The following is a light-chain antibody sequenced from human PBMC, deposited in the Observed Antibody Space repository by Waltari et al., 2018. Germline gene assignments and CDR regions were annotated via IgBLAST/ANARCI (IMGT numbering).Light chain of an antibody. V-gene: IGLV2-23*02. CDR1: SRYVGRYNP. CDR2: EVS. Sequence: QSALTQPASVSGSPGQPITISCTGTSRYVGRYNPFSWYQQHPGKAPKRMIYEVSKRPSWVSNRFSGSQSGNTASLTISGLQAEDEADYYCCSYAGSSTLVFGGGTKLTVL. CDR3: CSYAGSSTLV. J-gene: IGLJ2*01.